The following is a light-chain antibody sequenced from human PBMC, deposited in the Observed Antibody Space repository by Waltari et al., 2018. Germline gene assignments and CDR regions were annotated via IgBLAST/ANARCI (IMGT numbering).Light chain of an antibody. V-gene: IGLV2-8*01. CDR2: EVN. Sequence: QSALTQPPSASGSPGQSVTISCTGTSGDVGGYPYVSWYQQHPGRAPKLIIYEVNKRPSGVPGRFSVSKSGNTASLTVSGPQAEDEAEYYCSSYSDSNNLVFGGGTKLTVL. CDR1: SGDVGGYPY. CDR3: SSYSDSNNLV. J-gene: IGLJ2*01.